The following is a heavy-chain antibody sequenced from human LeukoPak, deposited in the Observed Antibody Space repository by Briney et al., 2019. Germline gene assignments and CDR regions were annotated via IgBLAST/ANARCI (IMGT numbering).Heavy chain of an antibody. D-gene: IGHD3-3*01. CDR1: GGTFSSYA. CDR3: ATLTPWSGDDGGDLXY. Sequence: ASVKVSCKASGGTFSSYAISWVRQAPGQGLEWMGGIIPIFGTTNYAQKFQGRVTINTDESTSTAYMELSSLRSEDTAVYYCATLTPWSGDDGGDLXYWGQGTLVTVS. CDR2: IIPIFGTT. V-gene: IGHV1-69*05. J-gene: IGHJ4*02.